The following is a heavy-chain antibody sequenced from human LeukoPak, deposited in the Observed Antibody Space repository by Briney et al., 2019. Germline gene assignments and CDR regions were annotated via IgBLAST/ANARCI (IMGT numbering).Heavy chain of an antibody. CDR1: GYTFSGYY. V-gene: IGHV1-69*04. J-gene: IGHJ4*02. D-gene: IGHD3-22*01. Sequence: ASVKVSCKASGYTFSGYYIHWVRRAPGQGLEWMGRIIPILGIANYAQKSQGRVTITADKSTSTAYMVLSSLRSEDTDVYYCARARSSSGPLAHWGQGTLVTVSS. CDR2: IIPILGIA. CDR3: ARARSSSGPLAH.